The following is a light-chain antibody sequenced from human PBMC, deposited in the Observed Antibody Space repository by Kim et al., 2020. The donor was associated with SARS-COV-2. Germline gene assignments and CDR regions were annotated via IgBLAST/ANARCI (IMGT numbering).Light chain of an antibody. CDR3: QQSSESWT. J-gene: IGKJ1*01. V-gene: IGKV1-5*03. Sequence: DIQLTQSPSTLSASVGDTVTLTCRASQSIRDFLAWYQQRPREAPRLLIYRASTLEEGVSSRFSGSGSGTEFTLTISSLQADDFATYYCQQSSESWTFGQGTKLEIK. CDR2: RAS. CDR1: QSIRDF.